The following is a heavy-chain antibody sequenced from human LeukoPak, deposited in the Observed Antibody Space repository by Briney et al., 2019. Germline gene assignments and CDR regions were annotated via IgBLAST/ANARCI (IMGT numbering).Heavy chain of an antibody. Sequence: ASVKVSCKASGGTFSSYAISWVRQAPGQGLEWMGGIIPIFGTANYAQKFQGRVTITTDESTSTAYMELSSLRSEDTAVYYCARVVIIWGYYYYMDVWGKGTTVTASS. J-gene: IGHJ6*03. CDR3: ARVVIIWGYYYYMDV. V-gene: IGHV1-69*05. CDR1: GGTFSSYA. CDR2: IIPIFGTA. D-gene: IGHD3-3*01.